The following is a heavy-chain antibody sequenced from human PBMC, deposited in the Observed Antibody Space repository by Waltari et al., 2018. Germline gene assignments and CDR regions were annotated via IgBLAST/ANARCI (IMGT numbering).Heavy chain of an antibody. J-gene: IGHJ4*02. CDR2: TYYRSKQWYN. V-gene: IGHV6-1*01. D-gene: IGHD5-18*01. CDR3: ARDSGGPGYSYGPTQLFDY. Sequence: QVQLQQSGPGLVKPSQTLSLTCAISGDSVSSNSAAWNWIRKSPSRGLEWLGRTYYRSKQWYNDDAVSVKSRITINPDTSKNQFSLQLNSVTPEDTAVYYCARDSGGPGYSYGPTQLFDYWGQGTLVTVSS. CDR1: GDSVSSNSAA.